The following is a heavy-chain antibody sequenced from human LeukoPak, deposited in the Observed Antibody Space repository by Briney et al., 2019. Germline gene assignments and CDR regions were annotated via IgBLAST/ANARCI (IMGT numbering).Heavy chain of an antibody. CDR3: AREAMGLDY. Sequence: SETLSLACTVSGGSISSYYWSWIRQPPGKGLEWIGYIYYSGSTNYNPSLKSRVTISVDTSKNQFSLKLSSVTAADTAVYYCAREAMGLDYWGQGTLVTVSS. D-gene: IGHD5-18*01. V-gene: IGHV4-59*01. CDR1: GGSISSYY. J-gene: IGHJ4*02. CDR2: IYYSGST.